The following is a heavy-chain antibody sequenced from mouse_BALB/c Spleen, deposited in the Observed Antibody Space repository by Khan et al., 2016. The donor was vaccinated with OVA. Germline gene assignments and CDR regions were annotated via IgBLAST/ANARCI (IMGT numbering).Heavy chain of an antibody. D-gene: IGHD1-3*01. Sequence: QVQLKESGPGLVAPSQSLSITCTVSGFSLTSYGVHWVRQPPGKGLEWLGVIWAGGSTNYNSALISRLSISKHNSKSQVFLKMNSLQTDDPAMYYCARLDDIWGQGTTLTVSS. CDR3: ARLDDI. CDR2: IWAGGST. V-gene: IGHV2-9*02. CDR1: GFSLTSYG. J-gene: IGHJ2*01.